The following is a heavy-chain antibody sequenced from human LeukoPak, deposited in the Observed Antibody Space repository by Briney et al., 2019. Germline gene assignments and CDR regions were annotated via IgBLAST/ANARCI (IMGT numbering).Heavy chain of an antibody. J-gene: IGHJ6*02. CDR3: AREITNYDFWSGQYGYYGMDV. Sequence: AGGSLRLSCAASGFTFSSSAMSWVRQAPGKGLEWVSAISNNGGYTYYADSVQGLFTISRDNSKSTLCLQMNSLRAEDTAVYYCAREITNYDFWSGQYGYYGMDVWGQGTTVTVSS. CDR1: GFTFSSSA. V-gene: IGHV3-23*01. CDR2: ISNNGGYT. D-gene: IGHD3-3*01.